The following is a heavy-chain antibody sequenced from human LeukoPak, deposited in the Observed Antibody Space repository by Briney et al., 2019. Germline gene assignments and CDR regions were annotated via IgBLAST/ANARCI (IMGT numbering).Heavy chain of an antibody. CDR1: GFTVSSDY. J-gene: IGHJ6*02. CDR3: ARTLNYNYYAMDV. V-gene: IGHV3-66*01. Sequence: EGSLRLSCAASGFTVSSDYMSWVRQAPGKGLEWVSVIYTGGTTYYADFVMGRFIISRDNSKNTVHLQMNSLRVEDTAVYHCARTLNYNYYAMDVWGQGTTVTVPS. CDR2: IYTGGTT.